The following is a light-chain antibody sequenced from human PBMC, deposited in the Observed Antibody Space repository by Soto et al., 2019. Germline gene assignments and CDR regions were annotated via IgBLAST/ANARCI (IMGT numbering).Light chain of an antibody. V-gene: IGKV3-20*01. CDR1: QSVSSSY. J-gene: IGKJ3*01. Sequence: IVLTQSPGTLSLSPGERAPLSCRASQSVSSSYLAWYQQKPGQAPRLLIYGASSRATGMPDRFSGSGSGTDFPLTISSLEPEDFAVYYCQQYGSPFTFGPGTKVDIK. CDR3: QQYGSPFT. CDR2: GAS.